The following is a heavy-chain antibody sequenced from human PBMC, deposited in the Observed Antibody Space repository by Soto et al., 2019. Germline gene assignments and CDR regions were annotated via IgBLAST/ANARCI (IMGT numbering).Heavy chain of an antibody. CDR3: ARDNDRPQLGGNYYYILDV. CDR2: IMPVFRTP. J-gene: IGHJ6*02. D-gene: IGHD2-8*01. Sequence: QVQLEQSGADVKKPGSSLKVSCKASGGTFRTAAISWVRQAPGQGLEWMGGIMPVFRTPDYAQKFQGRVTITADESTSTAYMELSGLRSDDTAVYFCARDNDRPQLGGNYYYILDVWGQGTTITVSS. CDR1: GGTFRTAA. V-gene: IGHV1-69*12.